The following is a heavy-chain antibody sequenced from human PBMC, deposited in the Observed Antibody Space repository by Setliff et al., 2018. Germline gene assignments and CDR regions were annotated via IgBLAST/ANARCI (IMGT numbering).Heavy chain of an antibody. D-gene: IGHD5-12*01. CDR3: ARAGYSGYAAFDY. Sequence: LRLSCAASGLTFSDYYMSWIRQAPGKGLEWVSYISSSGSTIYYADSVKGRFTISRDNAKNSLYLQMNSLRAEDTAVYYCARAGYSGYAAFDYWGQGTLVTVSS. CDR1: GLTFSDYY. CDR2: ISSSGSTI. V-gene: IGHV3-11*04. J-gene: IGHJ4*02.